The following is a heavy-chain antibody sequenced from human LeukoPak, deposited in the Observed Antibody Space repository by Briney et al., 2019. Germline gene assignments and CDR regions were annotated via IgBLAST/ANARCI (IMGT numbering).Heavy chain of an antibody. J-gene: IGHJ3*02. D-gene: IGHD3-10*01. CDR1: GYTFSSYG. Sequence: ASVKVSCKASGYTFSSYGITWVRQAPGQGLEWMGWISAYNGNTNYAQKFQGRVTMTRNTSISTAYMELSSLRSEDTAVYYCARGGYYYGSGSYYNDAFDIWGQGTMVTVSS. V-gene: IGHV1-18*01. CDR2: ISAYNGNT. CDR3: ARGGYYYGSGSYYNDAFDI.